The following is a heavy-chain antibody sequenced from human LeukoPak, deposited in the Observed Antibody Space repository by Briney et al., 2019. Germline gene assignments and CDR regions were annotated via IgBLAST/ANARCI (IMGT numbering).Heavy chain of an antibody. D-gene: IGHD3-22*01. CDR2: VNSDGSST. J-gene: IGHJ4*02. CDR3: ARASDSSGYYDY. V-gene: IGHV3-74*01. CDR1: GFTFSSYW. Sequence: GGSLRLSCAASGFTFSSYWMHWVRQAPGKGLVWVSRVNSDGSSTSYADSVKGRFTISRDNAKNTLYLQMNRLRAEDTAVYYCARASDSSGYYDYWGQGTLVTVSS.